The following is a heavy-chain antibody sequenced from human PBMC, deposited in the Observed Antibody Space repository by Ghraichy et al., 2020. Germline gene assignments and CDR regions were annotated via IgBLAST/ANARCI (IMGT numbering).Heavy chain of an antibody. Sequence: SETLSLTCTVSGYSISSGYYWGWIRQPPGKGLEWIGSIYHSGSTYYNPSLKSRVTISVDTSKNQFSLKLSSVTAADTAVYYCARGAVGPAAGYYWGQGTLVTVSS. J-gene: IGHJ4*02. V-gene: IGHV4-38-2*02. CDR2: IYHSGST. CDR1: GYSISSGYY. CDR3: ARGAVGPAAGYY. D-gene: IGHD6-13*01.